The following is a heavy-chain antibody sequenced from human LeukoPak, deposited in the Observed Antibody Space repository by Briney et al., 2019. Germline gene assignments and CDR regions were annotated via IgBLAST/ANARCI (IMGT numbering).Heavy chain of an antibody. CDR2: IIPIFGRA. CDR3: ARPRPHAFDI. V-gene: IGHV1-69*06. Sequence: GSSVKVSCKDAGDTISAYSLNWVRQAPGQGLEWMGGIIPIFGRAYYAQNLQGRVTITADKSTSTAYMELSSLRSEDTAVYYCARPRPHAFDIWGQGTMVTVSS. CDR1: GDTISAYS. J-gene: IGHJ3*02.